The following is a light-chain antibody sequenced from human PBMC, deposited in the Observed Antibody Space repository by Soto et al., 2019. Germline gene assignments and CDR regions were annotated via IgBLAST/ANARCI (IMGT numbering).Light chain of an antibody. CDR2: AAS. J-gene: IGKJ1*01. Sequence: DIQMTQSPSSLSASVGDRVTITCRASQSISSYLNWFQQKPGKAPKLLIYAASSLQSGVPSRFSGSGSGTDFTLTISSLQPEDIATYYCQHSYSTPLAFGPGTKVEIK. V-gene: IGKV1-39*01. CDR3: QHSYSTPLA. CDR1: QSISSY.